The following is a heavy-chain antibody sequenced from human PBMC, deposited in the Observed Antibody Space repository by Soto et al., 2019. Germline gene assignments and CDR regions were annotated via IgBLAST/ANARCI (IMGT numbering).Heavy chain of an antibody. V-gene: IGHV3-11*01. Sequence: PGGSLRLSCEASGFTFSDYYISWIRQVPGKGLEWVSYISIGGTPIYYADSVKGRFTISRDNAQNSLYLHMTSLTAEDTALYYCVRGPEELVYYNSIDVWGQGTTVTVPS. CDR2: ISIGGTPI. CDR3: VRGPEELVYYNSIDV. J-gene: IGHJ6*02. CDR1: GFTFSDYY. D-gene: IGHD3-10*01.